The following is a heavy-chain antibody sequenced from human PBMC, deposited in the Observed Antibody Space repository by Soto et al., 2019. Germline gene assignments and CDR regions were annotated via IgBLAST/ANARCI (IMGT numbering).Heavy chain of an antibody. Sequence: ASVKVSCKVSGYTLTELSMHWVRQAPGKGLEWMGGFDPEDGETIYAQKFQGRVTMTEDTSTDTAYMELSRLRSEDTDVYYCATENYDFWSGDDAFDIWGQGTMVTVSS. V-gene: IGHV1-24*01. CDR3: ATENYDFWSGDDAFDI. J-gene: IGHJ3*02. CDR1: GYTLTELS. D-gene: IGHD3-3*01. CDR2: FDPEDGET.